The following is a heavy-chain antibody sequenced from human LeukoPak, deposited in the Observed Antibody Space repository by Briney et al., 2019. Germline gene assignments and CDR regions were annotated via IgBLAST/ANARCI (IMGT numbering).Heavy chain of an antibody. V-gene: IGHV3-7*01. CDR2: IKQDGSEK. CDR1: GFTFSSYW. Sequence: PGGSLRLSCAASGFTFSSYWMSWVRQAPGKGLEWVANIKQDGSEKYYVDSVKGRFTISRDNAKNSLYLQMNSLRAEDTAVYFCAKDRDVAAAGTWGSIDYWGQGTLVTVSS. D-gene: IGHD6-13*01. J-gene: IGHJ4*02. CDR3: AKDRDVAAAGTWGSIDY.